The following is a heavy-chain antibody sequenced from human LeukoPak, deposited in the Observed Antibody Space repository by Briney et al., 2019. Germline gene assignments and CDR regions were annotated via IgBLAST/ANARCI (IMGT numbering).Heavy chain of an antibody. Sequence: SETLSLTCTVSGGSISSYYWSWIRQPPGKGLEWIGYLFYSGSTNSNPSLRSRVTISAGTSKNQFSLRLNSVTAADTAVYYCGRVRTGNSGSPEYFEDWGQGTLVTVSS. CDR1: GGSISSYY. CDR2: LFYSGST. D-gene: IGHD5-12*01. CDR3: GRVRTGNSGSPEYFED. J-gene: IGHJ1*01. V-gene: IGHV4-59*01.